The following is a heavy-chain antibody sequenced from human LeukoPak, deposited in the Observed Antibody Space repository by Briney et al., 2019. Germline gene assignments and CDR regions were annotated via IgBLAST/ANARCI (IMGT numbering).Heavy chain of an antibody. CDR3: ARVPGIAVAGKAVNAFDI. Sequence: PSETLSLTCTVSGGSISSYYWSWIRQPPGKGLEWIGYIYCSGSTNYNPSLKSRVTISVDTSKNQFSLKLSSVTAADTAVYYCARVPGIAVAGKAVNAFDIWGQGTMVTVSS. V-gene: IGHV4-59*01. CDR1: GGSISSYY. CDR2: IYCSGST. D-gene: IGHD6-19*01. J-gene: IGHJ3*02.